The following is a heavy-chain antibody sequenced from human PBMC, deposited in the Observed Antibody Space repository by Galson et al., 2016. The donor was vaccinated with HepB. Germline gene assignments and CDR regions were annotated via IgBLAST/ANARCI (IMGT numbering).Heavy chain of an antibody. CDR1: GFTFSDYY. J-gene: IGHJ1*01. V-gene: IGHV3-11*01. CDR2: ISSRSETI. CDR3: ARAGLDFGLVHFY. Sequence: SPRLSCAASGFTFSDYYMSWIRQAPGKGLEWVSYISSRSETIYYTHSVKGRFTISRDNAKNSLYLQLNSLRAEDTAVYYCARAGLDFGLVHFYWGQGALVTVSS. D-gene: IGHD3/OR15-3a*01.